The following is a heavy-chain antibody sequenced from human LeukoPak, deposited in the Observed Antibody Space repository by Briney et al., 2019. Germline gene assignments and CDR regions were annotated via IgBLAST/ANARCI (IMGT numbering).Heavy chain of an antibody. CDR3: ARGTNYDYLWGNYRHRNYYWFDP. J-gene: IGHJ5*02. V-gene: IGHV3-66*01. CDR2: IYSNETT. Sequence: GGSLRLSCVASGLSVSTNYMNWVRQAPGKVLEWVSVIYSNETTSYADSVKGRFSISRDSSTNTLYLQMDSLRAEDTAVYYCARGTNYDYLWGNYRHRNYYWFDPWGQRTLVTVSS. CDR1: GLSVSTNY. D-gene: IGHD3-16*02.